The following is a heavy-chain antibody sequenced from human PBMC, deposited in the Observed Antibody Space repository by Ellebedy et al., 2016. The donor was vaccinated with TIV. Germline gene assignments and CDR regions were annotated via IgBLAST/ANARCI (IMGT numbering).Heavy chain of an antibody. CDR3: ARGALAILGVVTGYYGLDV. J-gene: IGHJ6*02. V-gene: IGHV4-34*01. D-gene: IGHD3-3*01. CDR2: INDRGST. Sequence: MPGGSLRLSCAVYGGSFSGNYWSWIRQPPGKGLEWIGEINDRGSTNYNPSLKSRVTISVDTSKNQFYLKLTSVSAADTAVYYCARGALAILGVVTGYYGLDVWGQGTTVTVSS. CDR1: GGSFSGNY.